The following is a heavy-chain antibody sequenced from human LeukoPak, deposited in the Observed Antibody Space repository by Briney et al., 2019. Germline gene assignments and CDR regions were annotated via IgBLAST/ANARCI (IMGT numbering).Heavy chain of an antibody. J-gene: IGHJ4*02. Sequence: GGSLRLSCAASGFTFSSYSMHWVRQAPGKGLEWVSSISSSSRYIYYADSVKGRFTISRDNAKNSLYLQMNSLRAEDTAVYYCARGRGDSNGYVHYWGQGALVTVSS. D-gene: IGHD5-18*01. CDR2: ISSSSRYI. CDR1: GFTFSSYS. V-gene: IGHV3-21*01. CDR3: ARGRGDSNGYVHY.